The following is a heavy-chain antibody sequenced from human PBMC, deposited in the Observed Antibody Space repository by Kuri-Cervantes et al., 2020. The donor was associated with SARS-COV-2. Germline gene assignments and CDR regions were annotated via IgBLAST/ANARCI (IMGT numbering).Heavy chain of an antibody. CDR3: ARGQQQWLRKGWFDP. Sequence: SETLSLTCAVYGGSFSGYYWSWIRQPPGKGLEWIGEINHSGSTNYNPSLKSRVTVSVDTSKNQFSLKLSSVTAADTAVYYCARGQQQWLRKGWFDPWGQGTLVTCYS. V-gene: IGHV4-34*01. J-gene: IGHJ5*02. CDR2: INHSGST. D-gene: IGHD6-19*01. CDR1: GGSFSGYY.